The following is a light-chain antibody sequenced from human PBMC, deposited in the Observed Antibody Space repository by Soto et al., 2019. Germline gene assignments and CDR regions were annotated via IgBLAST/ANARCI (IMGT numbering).Light chain of an antibody. CDR1: QSLLHSNGHNY. CDR3: MQGLHLPRT. V-gene: IGKV2-28*01. Sequence: DIVMTQSPFSLPVSPGETASISCSSSQSLLHSNGHNYVDWYLQRPGQSPQLLIYLGSNRASGIPDRFSGSGSCTALTLDITTVEAEDVGVYYCMQGLHLPRTFGQGTTVEIQ. J-gene: IGKJ1*01. CDR2: LGS.